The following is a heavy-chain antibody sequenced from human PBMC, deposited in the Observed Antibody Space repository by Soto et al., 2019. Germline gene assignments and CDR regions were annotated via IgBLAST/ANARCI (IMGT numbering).Heavy chain of an antibody. D-gene: IGHD3-9*01. Sequence: PGGSLRLSCAASGFTFSSYAMHWVRQAPGKGLEWVAVISYDGSNKYYADSVKGRFTTSRDNSKNTLYLQMNSLRAEDTAVYYCARGASDDILTGYYGGLTYWGQGTLVTAPQ. J-gene: IGHJ4*02. CDR3: ARGASDDILTGYYGGLTY. CDR2: ISYDGSNK. CDR1: GFTFSSYA. V-gene: IGHV3-30-3*01.